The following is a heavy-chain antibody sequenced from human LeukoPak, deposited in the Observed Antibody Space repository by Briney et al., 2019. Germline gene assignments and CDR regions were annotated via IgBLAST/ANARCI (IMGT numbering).Heavy chain of an antibody. D-gene: IGHD3-10*01. V-gene: IGHV3-30*04. CDR2: ISYDGSNK. CDR1: GFTFSSYA. CDR3: ARDLRWFGELHWFDP. J-gene: IGHJ5*02. Sequence: GESLRLSCAASGFTFSSYAMHWVRQAPGKGLEWVAVISYDGSNKYYADSVKGRFTISRDNSKNTLYLQMNSLRAEDTAVYYCARDLRWFGELHWFDPWGQGTLVTVSS.